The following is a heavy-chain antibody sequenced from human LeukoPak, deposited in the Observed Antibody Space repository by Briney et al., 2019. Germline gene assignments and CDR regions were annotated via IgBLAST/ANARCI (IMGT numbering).Heavy chain of an antibody. Sequence: PGRSLRLSCAASGFTFNSYAMHWVRQAPGQGLDWVALIWYDGSKKYYADSVEGRFTVSRDNSKNTLYLQMNSLRAEDTAVYYCARARGWEAKHYYYYMDVWGKGNTVTVSS. CDR2: IWYDGSKK. D-gene: IGHD1-26*01. V-gene: IGHV3-33*01. CDR1: GFTFNSYA. CDR3: ARARGWEAKHYYYYMDV. J-gene: IGHJ6*03.